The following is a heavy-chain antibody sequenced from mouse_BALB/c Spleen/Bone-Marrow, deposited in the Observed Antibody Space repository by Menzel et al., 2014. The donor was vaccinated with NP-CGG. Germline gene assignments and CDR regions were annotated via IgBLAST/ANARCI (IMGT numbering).Heavy chain of an antibody. CDR1: GFTFSSYA. CDR3: ARATRGCFDY. CDR2: ISSGGST. J-gene: IGHJ2*01. V-gene: IGHV5-6-5*01. D-gene: IGHD3-3*01. Sequence: EVKLMESGGGLVKPGGSLKLSCAASGFTFSSYAMSWVRQTPEKRLEWVASISSGGSTYYPDSVKGRFTISRDNARNILYLQMSSLRSEDTAMYYCARATRGCFDYWGQGTTLTVSS.